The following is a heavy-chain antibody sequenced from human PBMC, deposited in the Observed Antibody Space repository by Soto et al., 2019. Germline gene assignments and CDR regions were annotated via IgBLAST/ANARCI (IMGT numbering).Heavy chain of an antibody. Sequence: GALRLSCAASVFTFRSFTMNWVRHAPGKGLEWVSTISSNSAYIYYTDALMGRFTISRDNAKNSLHLQMNSLRAEDTAVYYCTRDASRDSSARGWFDPWGPGPLVSVSS. D-gene: IGHD6-13*01. CDR3: TRDASRDSSARGWFDP. V-gene: IGHV3-21*01. CDR1: VFTFRSFT. CDR2: ISSNSAYI. J-gene: IGHJ5*02.